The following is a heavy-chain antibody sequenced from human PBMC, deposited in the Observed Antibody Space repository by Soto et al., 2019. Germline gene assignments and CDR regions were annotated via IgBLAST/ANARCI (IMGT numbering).Heavy chain of an antibody. V-gene: IGHV3-23*01. CDR1: GFTFSSYA. J-gene: IGHJ4*02. Sequence: EVQLLESGGGLVQPGGSLRLSCAASGFTFSSYAMSWVRQAPGKGLAWVSAISGSGGSTYYADSVKGRFTISRDNSKNAVYLQMNSLRAEDTAVYYCAKGGAMATTHWGQGTLVTVSS. CDR3: AKGGAMATTH. CDR2: ISGSGGST. D-gene: IGHD5-12*01.